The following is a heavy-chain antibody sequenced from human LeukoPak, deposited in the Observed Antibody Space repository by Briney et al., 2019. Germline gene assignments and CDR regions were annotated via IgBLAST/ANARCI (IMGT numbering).Heavy chain of an antibody. CDR1: GGTLSSYA. Sequence: SXRVSCKASGGTLSSYAISWVRQAPGQGLEWMGGIIPIFGTANYAQKFQGRVTITADEATSTAYMELSSLRSEDTAVYYCAREGHDYGDYGPDAFDIWGQGTIVTVSS. CDR2: IIPIFGTA. D-gene: IGHD4-17*01. CDR3: AREGHDYGDYGPDAFDI. J-gene: IGHJ3*02. V-gene: IGHV1-69*13.